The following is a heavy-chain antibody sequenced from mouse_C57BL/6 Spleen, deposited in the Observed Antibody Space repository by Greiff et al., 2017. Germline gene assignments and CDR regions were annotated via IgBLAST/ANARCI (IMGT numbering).Heavy chain of an antibody. Sequence: EVKLMESGGGLVKPGGSLKLSCAASGFTFSDYGMHWVRQAPEKGLEWVAYISSGSSTIYYADTVKGRFTISRDNAKNTLFLQMTSLRSEDTAMYYCARQRRERDAMDYWGQGTSVTVSS. CDR1: GFTFSDYG. CDR3: ARQRRERDAMDY. J-gene: IGHJ4*01. CDR2: ISSGSSTI. V-gene: IGHV5-17*01.